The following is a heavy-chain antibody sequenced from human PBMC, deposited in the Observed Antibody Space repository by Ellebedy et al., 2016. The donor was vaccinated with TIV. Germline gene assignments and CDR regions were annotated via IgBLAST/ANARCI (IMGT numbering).Heavy chain of an antibody. J-gene: IGHJ4*02. CDR2: ISYDGSNK. V-gene: IGHV3-30*03. CDR3: ASRSRGGYYYGSGSYYNDY. D-gene: IGHD3-10*01. CDR1: GFTFSSYG. Sequence: GESLKISCAASGFTFSSYGMHWVRQAPGKGLEWVAVISYDGSNKYYADSVKGRFTISRDNSKNTLYLQMNSLRAEDTAVYYCASRSRGGYYYGSGSYYNDYWGQGTLVTVSS.